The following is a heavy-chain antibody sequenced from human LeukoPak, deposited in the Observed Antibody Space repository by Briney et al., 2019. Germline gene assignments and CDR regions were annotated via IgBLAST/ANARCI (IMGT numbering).Heavy chain of an antibody. D-gene: IGHD3-22*01. CDR1: GFTFSSYG. CDR3: ARDQRYDSSGYSGY. CDR2: IWYDGSNK. Sequence: PGGSLRLSCAASGFTFSSYGMHWVRQAPGKGLEWVAVIWYDGSNKYYADSVKGRFTISRENSKNTLYLQMNSLRAEDTAGYYCARDQRYDSSGYSGYWGQGTLVTVSS. V-gene: IGHV3-33*01. J-gene: IGHJ4*02.